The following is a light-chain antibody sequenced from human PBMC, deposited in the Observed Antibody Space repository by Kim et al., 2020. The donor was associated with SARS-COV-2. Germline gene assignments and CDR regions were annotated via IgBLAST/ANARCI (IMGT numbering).Light chain of an antibody. J-gene: IGLJ2*01. CDR3: NSRDSSGHHRV. CDR2: GQN. CDR1: SLRSYY. Sequence: SSELTQDPAVSVALGQTVRITCQGDSLRSYYASWYQQKPGQAPVLVISGQNNRPSGIPDRFSGSSSGNTASLTIPGAQAEDEADYYCNSRDSSGHHRVFG. V-gene: IGLV3-19*01.